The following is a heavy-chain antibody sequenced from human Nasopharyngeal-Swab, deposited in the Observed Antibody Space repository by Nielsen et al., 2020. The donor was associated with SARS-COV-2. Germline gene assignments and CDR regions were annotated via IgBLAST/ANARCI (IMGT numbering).Heavy chain of an antibody. CDR1: GSTFVSSW. CDR2: IYPGDSET. D-gene: IGHD5-18*01. V-gene: IGHV5-51*01. CDR3: ARLVRGYSFYYMDV. J-gene: IGHJ6*03. Sequence: GESLKISCGGSGSTFVSSWIAWVRQMPGKGLEWMCMIYPGDSETRYSPSFQGQVTISADKSSNTAYLQWSSLRASDTATYYCARLVRGYSFYYMDVWGKGTTVTVSS.